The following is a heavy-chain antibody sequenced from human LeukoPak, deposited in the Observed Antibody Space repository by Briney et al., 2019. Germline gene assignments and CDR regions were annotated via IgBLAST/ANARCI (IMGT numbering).Heavy chain of an antibody. D-gene: IGHD3-22*01. Sequence: SETLSLTCTVSGGSINSYYWSWIRQPPGKGLECIGYIHYTGSTNYNPSLKSRVTISVDTSKNQFSLKLSSVTAADTAVYYCARENYYDSSGYSTPYNWFDPWGQGTLVTVSS. CDR2: IHYTGST. J-gene: IGHJ5*02. CDR3: ARENYYDSSGYSTPYNWFDP. V-gene: IGHV4-59*01. CDR1: GGSINSYY.